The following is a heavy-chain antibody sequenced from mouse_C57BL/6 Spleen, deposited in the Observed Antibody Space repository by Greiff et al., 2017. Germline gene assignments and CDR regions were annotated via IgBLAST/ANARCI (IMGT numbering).Heavy chain of an antibody. Sequence: QVQLQQSGAELMKPGASVKLSCKATGYTFTGYWIEWVKQRPGHGLEWIGEILPGSGSTNYNEKFKGKATFTADTSSNTAYMQLSSLTTEDSAIYYGARCGYGSSYGAMDDWGQGTSVTVSS. D-gene: IGHD1-1*01. J-gene: IGHJ4*01. V-gene: IGHV1-9*01. CDR1: GYTFTGYW. CDR2: ILPGSGST. CDR3: ARCGYGSSYGAMDD.